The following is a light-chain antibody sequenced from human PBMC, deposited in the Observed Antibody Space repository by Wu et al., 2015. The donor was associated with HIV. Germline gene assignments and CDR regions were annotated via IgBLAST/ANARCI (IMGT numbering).Light chain of an antibody. Sequence: IVLTQSPDTLSLSPGERATLSCRASRPVSSDYLAWYQRRPGQPPRLLIYAASTRATGIPDRFSGSGSGADFTLTISKLEPDDVGVYYCHQYGRSLPYTFGQGTKLEIK. J-gene: IGKJ2*01. CDR1: RPVSSDY. CDR2: AAS. CDR3: HQYGRSLPYT. V-gene: IGKV3-20*01.